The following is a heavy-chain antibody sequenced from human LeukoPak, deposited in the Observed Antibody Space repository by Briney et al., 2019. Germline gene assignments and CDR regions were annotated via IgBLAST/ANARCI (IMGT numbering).Heavy chain of an antibody. Sequence: SVKVSCKASGGTFSSYAISWVRQAPGQGLEWMGGIIPIFGTANYAQKFQGRVTITADESTSTAYMELSSLRSEDTAVYYCARAYYDSSGVIEGDYFDYWGQGTLVTVSS. D-gene: IGHD3-22*01. V-gene: IGHV1-69*13. CDR3: ARAYYDSSGVIEGDYFDY. CDR1: GGTFSSYA. J-gene: IGHJ4*02. CDR2: IIPIFGTA.